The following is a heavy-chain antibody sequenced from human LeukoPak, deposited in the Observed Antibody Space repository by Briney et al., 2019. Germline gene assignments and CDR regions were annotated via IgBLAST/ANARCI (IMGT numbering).Heavy chain of an antibody. Sequence: GASVKVSCKVSGYTLTELSMHWVRQAPGKGLEWMGGFDPEDGETIYAQKFQGRVTMTEDTSTDTAYMELSSLRSEDTAVYYCARGDDILTGYLYYFDYWGQGTLVTVSS. D-gene: IGHD3-9*01. J-gene: IGHJ4*02. CDR2: FDPEDGET. CDR1: GYTLTELS. CDR3: ARGDDILTGYLYYFDY. V-gene: IGHV1-24*01.